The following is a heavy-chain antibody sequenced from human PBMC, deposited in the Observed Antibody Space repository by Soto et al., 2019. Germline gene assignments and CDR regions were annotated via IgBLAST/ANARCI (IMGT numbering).Heavy chain of an antibody. J-gene: IGHJ4*02. CDR1: GGSISSSSYY. V-gene: IGHV4-39*01. CDR3: ASNLDLYGDYGRPDY. Sequence: PSETLSLTCTVSGGSISSSSYYWGWIRQPPGKGLEWIGSIYYSGSTYYNPSLKSRVTISVDTSKNQFSLKLSSVTAADTAVYYCASNLDLYGDYGRPDYWGQGXLVTVYS. CDR2: IYYSGST. D-gene: IGHD4-17*01.